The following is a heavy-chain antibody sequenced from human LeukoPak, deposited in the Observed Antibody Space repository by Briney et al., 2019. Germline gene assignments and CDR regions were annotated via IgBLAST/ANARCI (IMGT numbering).Heavy chain of an antibody. CDR1: GGSFNIYY. J-gene: IGHJ6*03. V-gene: IGHV4-34*01. Sequence: SETLSLTCAVYGGSFNIYYWSWLRQSPAKGLEWIGEINDSGTINYTPSLLTRVTVSLDRSKNPFSLKLSSVTTTDTAVYYCARRWNYGRNYYIDVWGKGATVSVSS. CDR2: INDSGTI. CDR3: ARRWNYGRNYYIDV. D-gene: IGHD1-7*01.